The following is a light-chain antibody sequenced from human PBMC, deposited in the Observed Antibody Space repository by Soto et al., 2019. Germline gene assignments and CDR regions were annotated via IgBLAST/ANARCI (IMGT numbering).Light chain of an antibody. V-gene: IGKV3-15*01. CDR2: GAS. CDR1: QSVSSTY. Sequence: EIVLTQSPGTLSLSPGERATLSCRASQSVSSTYLAWYQQKPAQSPRLIIYGASTRATGIPARFSGSGSGTEFTLTISSLQSEDFAVYYGQQYKNWPPITFGQGTRLEI. CDR3: QQYKNWPPIT. J-gene: IGKJ5*01.